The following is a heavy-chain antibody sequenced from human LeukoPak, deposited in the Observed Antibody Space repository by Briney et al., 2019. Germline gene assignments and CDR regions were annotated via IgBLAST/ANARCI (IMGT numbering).Heavy chain of an antibody. CDR1: GFTFSSYS. V-gene: IGHV3-21*01. Sequence: GGSLRLSCAASGFTFSSYSMNWVRQAPGKGLEWVSSISSSSSYIYYADSVKGRFTISRDNAKNSLCLQMNSLRAEDTAVYYCARDLGYDSSGYPGGYFDYWGQGTLVTVSS. CDR2: ISSSSSYI. D-gene: IGHD3-22*01. CDR3: ARDLGYDSSGYPGGYFDY. J-gene: IGHJ4*02.